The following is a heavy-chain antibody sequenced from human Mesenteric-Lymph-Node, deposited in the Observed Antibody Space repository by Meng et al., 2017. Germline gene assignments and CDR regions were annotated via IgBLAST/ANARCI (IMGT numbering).Heavy chain of an antibody. D-gene: IGHD3-22*01. CDR2: IRSKPYGGTI. CDR3: TTEMPYYYDSSGTYSFDY. J-gene: IGHJ4*02. Sequence: GESLKISCTTSGFTFADYAMSWFRQAPGKGLEWVGFIRSKPYGGTIECAASVKGRFTMSRDDSKSIAYLQMNSLKTEDTAVYYCTTEMPYYYDSSGTYSFDYWGQGTLVTVSS. V-gene: IGHV3-49*03. CDR1: GFTFADYA.